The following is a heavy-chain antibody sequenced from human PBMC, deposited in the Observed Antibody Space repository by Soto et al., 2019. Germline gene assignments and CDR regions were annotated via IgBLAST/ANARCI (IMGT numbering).Heavy chain of an antibody. CDR2: IYYSGST. D-gene: IGHD3-10*01. J-gene: IGHJ5*02. Sequence: QLQLQESGPGLVKPSETLSLTCTVSGGSISSSSYYWGWIRQPPGKGLEWIGSIYYSGSTYYNPSLKSRVTISVDTSKNQFSLKLSSVTAADTAVYYCARLPLHYYGSGSKPQEFDPWGQGTLVTVSS. CDR3: ARLPLHYYGSGSKPQEFDP. V-gene: IGHV4-39*01. CDR1: GGSISSSSYY.